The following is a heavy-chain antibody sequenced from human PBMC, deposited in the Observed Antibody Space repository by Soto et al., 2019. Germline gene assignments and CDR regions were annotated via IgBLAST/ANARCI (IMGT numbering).Heavy chain of an antibody. D-gene: IGHD3-3*01. CDR2: IYYSGST. J-gene: IGHJ3*02. Sequence: PSETLSLTCTVSGGSISSYYWSWIRQPPGKGLEWIGYIYYSGSTNYNPSLKSRVTISVDTSKNQFSLKLSSVTAADTVVYYCARRGDFWSGSAFDIWGQGTMVTVSS. CDR1: GGSISSYY. V-gene: IGHV4-59*01. CDR3: ARRGDFWSGSAFDI.